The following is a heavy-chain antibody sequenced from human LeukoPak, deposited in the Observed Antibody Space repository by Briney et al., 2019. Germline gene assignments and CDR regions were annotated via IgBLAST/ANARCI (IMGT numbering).Heavy chain of an antibody. CDR3: ARHPRPGIQLSHMDV. D-gene: IGHD5-24*01. Sequence: PGESLKISCKGSGYTFTTYWIAWVRQMPGKGLEYMGIIYPGDSDTKHSPSFQGQVTISGDKSISTAYLQWSSLKASDTAIYYCARHPRPGIQLSHMDVWGQGTTVTVSS. CDR1: GYTFTTYW. J-gene: IGHJ6*02. V-gene: IGHV5-51*01. CDR2: IYPGDSDT.